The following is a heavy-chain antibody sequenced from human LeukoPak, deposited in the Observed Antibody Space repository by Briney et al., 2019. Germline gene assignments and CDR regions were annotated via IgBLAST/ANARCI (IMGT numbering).Heavy chain of an antibody. CDR1: GGSFNEYY. CDR2: INRNGGT. CDR3: AREGGFYRPLDY. Sequence: SETLSLTCAVYGGSFNEYYWSWIRQPPGKSLEWIGEINRNGGTHQNPSLESRLTISVDTSKNQVSLKMRSVTAADTAVYYCAREGGFYRPLDYSGQGTLVTVSS. J-gene: IGHJ4*02. D-gene: IGHD3-3*01. V-gene: IGHV4-34*01.